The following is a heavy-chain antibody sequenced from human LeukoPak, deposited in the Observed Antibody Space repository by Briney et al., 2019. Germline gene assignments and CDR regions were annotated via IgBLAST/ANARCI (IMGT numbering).Heavy chain of an antibody. CDR1: GFTFSSYA. V-gene: IGHV3-23*01. J-gene: IGHJ4*02. Sequence: GGSLRLSCAASGFTFSSYAMSWVRQAPGKGLEWVSAISGSGGSTYYADSVKGRFTISRDNSKNTLYLQMNSPRAEDTAVYYCARDYADYVGYFFFDYWGQGTLVTVSS. D-gene: IGHD4-17*01. CDR3: ARDYADYVGYFFFDY. CDR2: ISGSGGST.